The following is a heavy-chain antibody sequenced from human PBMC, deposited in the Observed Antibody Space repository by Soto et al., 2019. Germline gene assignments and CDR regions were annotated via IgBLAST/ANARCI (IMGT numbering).Heavy chain of an antibody. V-gene: IGHV2-5*02. CDR2: IFWDDDK. Sequence: QIPLKESGPTLAQPTQTLTLTCSFSGFSLSTRGVGVGWFRQPPGKALEWLALIFWDDDKWYSPSLRSRLTITEDTSKNQVVLIMTNMDPVDTATYYCAHISRGYAYYFDQWGQGTLVTVSS. CDR3: AHISRGYAYYFDQ. J-gene: IGHJ4*02. D-gene: IGHD5-12*01. CDR1: GFSLSTRGVG.